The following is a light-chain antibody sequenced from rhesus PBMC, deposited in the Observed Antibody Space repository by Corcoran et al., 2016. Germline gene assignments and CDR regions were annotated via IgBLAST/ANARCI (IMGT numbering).Light chain of an antibody. CDR1: QGISTY. CDR3: RQYNSDPYS. CDR2: AAS. V-gene: IGKV1-43*02. Sequence: DIQMTQSPSSLSASVGDRVTITCRASQGISTYLNWYQQKPGKATKRLIYAASSLESGVPSRFSGIGSGTNFTLTISSLQPEDFATYYCRQYNSDPYSFGQGTKVEIK. J-gene: IGKJ2*01.